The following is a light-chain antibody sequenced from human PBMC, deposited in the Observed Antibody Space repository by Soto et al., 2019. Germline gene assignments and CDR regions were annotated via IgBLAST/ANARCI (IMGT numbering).Light chain of an antibody. Sequence: EIVLTQSPGTLSLSPGEGATLSCRASQSVDSNYLAWYQKKPGQAPRLLLYGASSRATGIPDRFIGSGSGTDITLTISRLEPEDFAVYYCQQYGSSRNTFGGGTKVEIK. V-gene: IGKV3-20*01. CDR3: QQYGSSRNT. CDR2: GAS. J-gene: IGKJ4*01. CDR1: QSVDSNY.